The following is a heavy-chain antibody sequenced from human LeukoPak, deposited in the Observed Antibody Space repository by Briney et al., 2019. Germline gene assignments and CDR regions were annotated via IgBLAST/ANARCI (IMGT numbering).Heavy chain of an antibody. Sequence: SETLSLTCTVSGGSISTYSYYWGWIRQPPGKGLEWIGSIYYSGSTYYNPSLKSRVTISVDTSKNQFSLRLTSVTAANTAFYYCARGTDRSKAGDHWGQGTLVTVSS. CDR2: IYYSGST. CDR1: GGSISTYSYY. J-gene: IGHJ4*02. D-gene: IGHD1-1*01. V-gene: IGHV4-39*07. CDR3: ARGTDRSKAGDH.